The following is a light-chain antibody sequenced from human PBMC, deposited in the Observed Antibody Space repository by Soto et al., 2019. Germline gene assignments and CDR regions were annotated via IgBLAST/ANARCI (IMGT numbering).Light chain of an antibody. CDR1: HSVSTN. Sequence: EIVMTQSPATLSVSPGEGATLSCRASHSVSTNLAWYQQKPGQAPRLLIYGASTRATGIPARFSGTGFGTEFTLTISSLQSEDFAVYYCQQRYNWPITFGQGTLLE. J-gene: IGKJ5*01. V-gene: IGKV3-15*01. CDR3: QQRYNWPIT. CDR2: GAS.